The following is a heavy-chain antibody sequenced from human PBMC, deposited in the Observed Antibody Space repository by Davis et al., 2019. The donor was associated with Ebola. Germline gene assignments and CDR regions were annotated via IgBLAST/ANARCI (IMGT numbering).Heavy chain of an antibody. CDR1: GFTFSSYW. J-gene: IGHJ4*02. V-gene: IGHV3-15*01. CDR3: TTGIGYSSSSAYLDY. CDR2: IKSKTDGGTT. D-gene: IGHD6-13*01. Sequence: GESLKISCAPSGFTFSSYWMSWVRQAPGKGLEWVGRIKSKTDGGTTDYAAPVKGRFTISRDDSKNTLYVQMNSLKTEDTAVYYCTTGIGYSSSSAYLDYWGQGTLVTVSS.